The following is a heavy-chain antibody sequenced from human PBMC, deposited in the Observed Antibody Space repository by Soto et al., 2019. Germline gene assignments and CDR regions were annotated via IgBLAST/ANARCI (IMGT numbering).Heavy chain of an antibody. Sequence: QVHLVQSGAEVKKPGASVKVSCKGSGYAFTTYGITWVRQAPGQGLEWMGWISDHNGNTNYAQKRQGRGTVTRDTSTSTAYMELRSLRSDDTAVYYCARGRYGDYWGQGALVTVSS. CDR1: GYAFTTYG. CDR2: ISDHNGNT. D-gene: IGHD1-1*01. V-gene: IGHV1-18*01. J-gene: IGHJ4*02. CDR3: ARGRYGDY.